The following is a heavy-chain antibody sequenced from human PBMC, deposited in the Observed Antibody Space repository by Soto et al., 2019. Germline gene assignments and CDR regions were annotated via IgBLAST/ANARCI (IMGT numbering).Heavy chain of an antibody. V-gene: IGHV4-4*02. Sequence: SETLSLTCGVSGGSVSRDNWWSWVRQPPGKGLEWIGEIHHSGSTNYSPSLKSRVTMSVDKSRNQFSLKLTSVTAADTAVYYCPENGSYDLVHWGQGTRVTVSS. J-gene: IGHJ5*02. CDR1: GGSVSRDNW. CDR3: PENGSYDLVH. D-gene: IGHD3-16*01. CDR2: IHHSGST.